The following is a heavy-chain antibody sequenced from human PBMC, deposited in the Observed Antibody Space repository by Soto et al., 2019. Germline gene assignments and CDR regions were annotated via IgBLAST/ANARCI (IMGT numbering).Heavy chain of an antibody. CDR2: ISRSGDNT. J-gene: IGHJ4*02. CDR3: ARDTPRHDFWSGYSDS. V-gene: IGHV3-23*01. Sequence: GGSLRLSCEASGFSLTSHAMSWVRQAPGMGLEWVSAISRSGDNTYYGASVKGRFIVSRDNSKNIVYLQMKKLRVEDTAVYYCARDTPRHDFWSGYSDSWGQGTLVTVSS. D-gene: IGHD3-3*01. CDR1: GFSLTSHA.